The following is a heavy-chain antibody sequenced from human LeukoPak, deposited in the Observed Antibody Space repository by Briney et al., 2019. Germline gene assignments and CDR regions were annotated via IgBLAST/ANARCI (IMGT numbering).Heavy chain of an antibody. CDR1: GYTFTNYD. Sequence: ASVEVSCKATGYTFTNYDINWVRQATGQGLEWMGWMKPNSGNTGYAQKFQGRVTMTRNTSISTAYMELSSLRSEDTAVYYCARGGASSSGFDYWGQGTLVTVSS. CDR3: ARGGASSSGFDY. D-gene: IGHD6-6*01. J-gene: IGHJ4*02. V-gene: IGHV1-8*01. CDR2: MKPNSGNT.